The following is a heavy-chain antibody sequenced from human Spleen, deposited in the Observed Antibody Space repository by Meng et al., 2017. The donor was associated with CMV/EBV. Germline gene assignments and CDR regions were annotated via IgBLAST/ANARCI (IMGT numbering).Heavy chain of an antibody. J-gene: IGHJ4*02. D-gene: IGHD6-19*01. V-gene: IGHV1-2*02. CDR2: INPNSGGT. CDR3: ARGSSGWHGGFDY. CDR1: GYTFTDYF. Sequence: ASVKVSCKASGYTFTDYFIHWVRQSPGQGLEWMAWINPNSGGTNYAQKFQGRVTMTRDTSISTAYMELSRLRSDDTAVYYCARGSSGWHGGFDYWGQGTLVTVSS.